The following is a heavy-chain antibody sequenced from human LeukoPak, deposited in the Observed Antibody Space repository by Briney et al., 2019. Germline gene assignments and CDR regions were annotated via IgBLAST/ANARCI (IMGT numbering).Heavy chain of an antibody. CDR3: ARLHSSGWYGGDAFDI. CDR2: MNPNSGNT. D-gene: IGHD6-19*01. CDR1: GYTFTSYD. V-gene: IGHV1-8*01. Sequence: GASVKVSCKASGYTFTSYDINWVRQATGQGLEWMGWMNPNSGNTGYAQKFQGRVTMTRNTSISTAYMELSSLRSEDTAVYYCARLHSSGWYGGDAFDIRGQGTMVTVSS. J-gene: IGHJ3*02.